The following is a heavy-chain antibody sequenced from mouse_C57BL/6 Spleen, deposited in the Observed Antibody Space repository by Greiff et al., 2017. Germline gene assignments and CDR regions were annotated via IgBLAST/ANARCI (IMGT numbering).Heavy chain of an antibody. CDR3: ARHEVSLYGSSSAWFAY. D-gene: IGHD1-1*01. CDR1: GYTFTEYT. J-gene: IGHJ3*01. Sequence: VKLVESGAELVKPGASVKLSCKASGYTFTEYTIHWVKQRSGQGLEWIGWFYPGSGSIKYNEKFKDKATLTADKSSSTVYMELSRVTSEDSAVYFCARHEVSLYGSSSAWFAYWGQGTLVTVSA. V-gene: IGHV1-62-2*01. CDR2: FYPGSGSI.